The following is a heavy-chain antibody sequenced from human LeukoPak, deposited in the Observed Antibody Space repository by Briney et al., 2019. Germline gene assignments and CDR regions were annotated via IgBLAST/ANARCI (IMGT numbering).Heavy chain of an antibody. D-gene: IGHD3-3*01. CDR1: GGTFSSYA. CDR3: ASGGYDFWSGWNRYNWFDP. V-gene: IGHV1-69*01. CDR2: IIPIFGTA. Sequence: GSSVKVSCKASGGTFSSYAISWVRQAPGQGLEWMGGIIPIFGTANHAQKFQGRVTITADESTSTAYMELSSLRSEDTAVYYCASGGYDFWSGWNRYNWFDPWGQGTLVTVSS. J-gene: IGHJ5*02.